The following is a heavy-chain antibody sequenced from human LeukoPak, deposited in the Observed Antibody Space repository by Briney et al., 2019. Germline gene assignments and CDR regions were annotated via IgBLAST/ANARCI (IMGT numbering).Heavy chain of an antibody. CDR2: IYPGDSDT. Sequence: GESLKISCKGSGYTFTNYWIGWVRQMPGKGLEWMGIIYPGDSDTTYSPSFQGQVTISADKSINTAYLQWSSLKASDTAMYYCARREGRSGSSHLDCWGQGTLVTVSS. J-gene: IGHJ4*02. CDR3: ARREGRSGSSHLDC. V-gene: IGHV5-51*01. D-gene: IGHD3-10*01. CDR1: GYTFTNYW.